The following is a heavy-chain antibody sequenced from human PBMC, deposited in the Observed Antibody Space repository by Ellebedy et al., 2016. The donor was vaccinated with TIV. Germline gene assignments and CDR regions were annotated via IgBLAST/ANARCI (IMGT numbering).Heavy chain of an antibody. D-gene: IGHD3-10*01. CDR2: MYSSGTT. V-gene: IGHV4-4*09. J-gene: IGHJ4*02. Sequence: SETLSLTCSVSGGSISTHYWNWIRQTPGKGLEWIGNMYSSGTTNYNPSLRSRVAMSVDTSKNQFSLTLNSVTAADTAVYFCARRGVTIRGDPHYYFDYWGQGILVTVSS. CDR3: ARRGVTIRGDPHYYFDY. CDR1: GGSISTHY.